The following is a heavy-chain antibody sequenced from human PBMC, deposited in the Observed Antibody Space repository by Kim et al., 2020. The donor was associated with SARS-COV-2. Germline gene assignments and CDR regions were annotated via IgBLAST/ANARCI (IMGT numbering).Heavy chain of an antibody. Sequence: ASVKVSCKASGYTFTSYAMHWVRQAPGQRLEWMGWINAGNGNTKYSQKFQGRVTITRDTSASTAYMELSSLRSEDTAVYYCARARFGELDVMYYFDYWGQGTLVTVSS. CDR2: INAGNGNT. J-gene: IGHJ4*02. V-gene: IGHV1-3*01. D-gene: IGHD3-10*01. CDR1: GYTFTSYA. CDR3: ARARFGELDVMYYFDY.